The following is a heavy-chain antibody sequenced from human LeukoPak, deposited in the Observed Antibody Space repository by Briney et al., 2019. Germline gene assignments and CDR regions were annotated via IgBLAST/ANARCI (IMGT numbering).Heavy chain of an antibody. CDR3: AREGDYDILTGYTYDAFDI. J-gene: IGHJ3*02. CDR2: IYYSGST. Sequence: SETLSHTCTVSGGSISSSSYYWGWIRQPPGKGLEWIGSIYYSGSTYYNPSLKSRVTISVDTSKNQFSLKLSSVTAADTAVYYCAREGDYDILTGYTYDAFDIWGQGTMVTVSS. D-gene: IGHD3-9*01. CDR1: GGSISSSSYY. V-gene: IGHV4-39*07.